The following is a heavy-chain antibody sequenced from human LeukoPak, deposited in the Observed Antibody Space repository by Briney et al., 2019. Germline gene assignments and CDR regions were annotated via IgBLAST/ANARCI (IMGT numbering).Heavy chain of an antibody. CDR3: AKSIVVVVAVYYFDY. V-gene: IGHV3-23*01. CDR2: ISGSGGST. Sequence: PGGSLRLSCAASGXTFSSYAMSWVRQAPGKGREWVSAISGSGGSTYYADSVKGRFTISRDNSKNTLYLQMNSLRAEDTAVYYCAKSIVVVVAVYYFDYWGQGTLVTVSS. CDR1: GXTFSSYA. J-gene: IGHJ4*02. D-gene: IGHD2-15*01.